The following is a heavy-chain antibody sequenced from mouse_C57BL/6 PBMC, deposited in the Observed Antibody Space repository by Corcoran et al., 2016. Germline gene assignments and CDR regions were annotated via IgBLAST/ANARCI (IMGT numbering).Heavy chain of an antibody. Sequence: EVQLQQSGPELVKPGASVKISCKASGYTFTDYYMNWVKQSHGKSLEWIGDINPNNGGTSYNQKFKGKATLTVDKSSSTAYMELRSLTSEDSAVYYCARMGFLGFAYWGQGTLVTVSA. CDR1: GYTFTDYY. V-gene: IGHV1-26*01. CDR3: ARMGFLGFAY. J-gene: IGHJ3*01. CDR2: INPNNGGT.